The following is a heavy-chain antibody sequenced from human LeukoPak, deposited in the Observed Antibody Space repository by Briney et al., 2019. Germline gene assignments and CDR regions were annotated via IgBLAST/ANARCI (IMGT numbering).Heavy chain of an antibody. J-gene: IGHJ4*02. Sequence: GGSLRLSCAASGFTFSSCGMSWVRQAPGKGLEWVSAISGSGGSTYYADSVKGRFTISRDNSKNTLYLQMNSLRAEDTAVYYCAKGESITMIVVVTYVDYWGQGTLVTVSS. V-gene: IGHV3-23*01. CDR1: GFTFSSCG. CDR2: ISGSGGST. CDR3: AKGESITMIVVVTYVDY. D-gene: IGHD3-22*01.